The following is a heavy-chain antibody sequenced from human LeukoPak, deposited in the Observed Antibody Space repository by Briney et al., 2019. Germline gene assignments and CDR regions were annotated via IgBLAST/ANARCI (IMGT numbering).Heavy chain of an antibody. J-gene: IGHJ4*02. V-gene: IGHV3-23*01. CDR1: GFTSGSYA. CDR3: ATTPPRVYDFWSGYPPDYFDY. D-gene: IGHD3-3*01. Sequence: GGSLRLSCAASGFTSGSYAMSWVRQAPGRGLEWVSAISGSGGSTYYADSVKGRFTISRDNSKNTLYLQMNSLRAEDTAVYYCATTPPRVYDFWSGYPPDYFDYWGQGTLVTVSS. CDR2: ISGSGGST.